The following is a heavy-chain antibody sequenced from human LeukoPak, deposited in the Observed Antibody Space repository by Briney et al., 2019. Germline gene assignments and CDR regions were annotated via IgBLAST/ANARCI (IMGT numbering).Heavy chain of an antibody. J-gene: IGHJ4*02. D-gene: IGHD6-19*01. Sequence: ETLSLTCSVSGVSISTYYWSWVRQAPGKGLEWVSAISGSGGSTYYADSVKGRFTISRDNSKNTLYLQMNSLRAEDTAVYYCAKDRRRIAVAGISPFDYWGQGTLVTVSS. CDR3: AKDRRRIAVAGISPFDY. CDR2: ISGSGGST. CDR1: GVSISTYY. V-gene: IGHV3-23*01.